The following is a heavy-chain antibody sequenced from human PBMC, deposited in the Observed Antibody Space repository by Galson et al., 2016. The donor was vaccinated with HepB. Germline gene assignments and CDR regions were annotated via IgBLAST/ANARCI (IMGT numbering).Heavy chain of an antibody. D-gene: IGHD3-9*01. CDR2: ISGSGGST. CDR3: ARGASSDDVLTDDTLLDF. J-gene: IGHJ4*02. Sequence: SLRLSCAASGFTFSSYAMSWVRQAPGKGLEWVSGISGSGGSTYYADSVKGRFTISRDNSQNTSYLHMNSLRAEDTAVYYCARGASSDDVLTDDTLLDFWGLGPLGAVSS. V-gene: IGHV3-23*01. CDR1: GFTFSSYA.